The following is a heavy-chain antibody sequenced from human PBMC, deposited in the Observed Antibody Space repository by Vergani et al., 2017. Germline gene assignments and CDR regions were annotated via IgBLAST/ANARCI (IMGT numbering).Heavy chain of an antibody. J-gene: IGHJ4*02. CDR2: ISHSGRT. V-gene: IGHV4-30-2*01. CDR3: ARASGGPFDD. CDR1: CGSISSGGYS. D-gene: IGHD3-10*01. Sequence: QLQLQESGSGLVKPSQTLSLTFAVPCGSISSGGYSWSWIRQPPGKGLEWIGYISHSGRTYYNPSLKSRVTISVDRSQNQFSLKLRSVTAADTAVYYCARASGGPFDDWGQGSLVTVSS.